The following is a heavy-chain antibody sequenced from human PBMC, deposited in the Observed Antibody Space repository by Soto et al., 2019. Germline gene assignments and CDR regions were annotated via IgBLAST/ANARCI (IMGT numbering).Heavy chain of an antibody. CDR3: VRGDDRVD. CDR2: ISKSSSLT. Sequence: EVHLVESGGGLAKPGGSLRLSCVGSGFSFSSYTMTWVRQAPGMGLEYLASISKSSSLTFYADSVRGRFIISRDNARDSLFLQMYSLRAEDTAVYYFVRGDDRVDWGQGTLVTVSS. CDR1: GFSFSSYT. V-gene: IGHV3-21*01. J-gene: IGHJ4*02. D-gene: IGHD1-1*01.